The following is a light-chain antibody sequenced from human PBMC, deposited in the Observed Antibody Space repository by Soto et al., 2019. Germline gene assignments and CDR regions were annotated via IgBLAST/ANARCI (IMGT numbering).Light chain of an antibody. V-gene: IGKV3-11*01. CDR3: QQRSSWPPSIT. CDR2: DAS. CDR1: QSVSGK. Sequence: EIVLTQSPATLSLSPGERATLSCRASQSVSGKLAWYQQKPGQAPRLLIYDASNRATGIPARFSGSGSGTDFTLTISSLEPEDFAVYYCQQRSSWPPSITFGQGT. J-gene: IGKJ5*01.